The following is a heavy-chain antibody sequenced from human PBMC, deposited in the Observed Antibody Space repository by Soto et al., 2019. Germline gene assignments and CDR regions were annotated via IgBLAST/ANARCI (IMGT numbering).Heavy chain of an antibody. CDR3: ARYTSTCFDP. J-gene: IGHJ5*02. CDR2: TYYRSKWYS. Sequence: SQTLSLTCAISGDSVSSNSAAWNWIRQSPSRGLEWLGRTYYRSKWYSDFGVSVRGRITINADTSKNQFSLQLNSVTPEDTAVYYCARYTSTCFDPWGQGTLVTVSS. CDR1: GDSVSSNSAA. D-gene: IGHD6-13*01. V-gene: IGHV6-1*01.